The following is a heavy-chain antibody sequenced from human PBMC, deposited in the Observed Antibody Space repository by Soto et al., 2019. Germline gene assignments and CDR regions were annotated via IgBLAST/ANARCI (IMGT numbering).Heavy chain of an antibody. CDR2: IVVGSGNT. Sequence: GASVKVSCKASGFTFTSSAMQWVRQARGQRLEWIGWIVVGSGNTNYAQKFQERVTITRDMSTSTAYMELSSLRSEDTAVYYCAASHGVRWYSGESFFDYWGQGTLVTVSS. J-gene: IGHJ4*02. D-gene: IGHD1-26*01. CDR1: GFTFTSSA. V-gene: IGHV1-58*02. CDR3: AASHGVRWYSGESFFDY.